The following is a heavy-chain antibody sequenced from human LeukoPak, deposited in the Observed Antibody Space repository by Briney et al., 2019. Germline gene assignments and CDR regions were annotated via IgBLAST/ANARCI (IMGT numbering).Heavy chain of an antibody. CDR3: AKVLTGSQDY. CDR1: EFTFNSYA. J-gene: IGHJ4*02. Sequence: PGGSLRLSCAASEFTFNSYALSWVRQAPGKGLEWVSTIGGGGENTYYADSVKGRFTISRDNSRNTLYLQMKSLRAEDTAVYFCAKVLTGSQDYWGQGTLVTVSS. CDR2: IGGGGENT. V-gene: IGHV3-23*01. D-gene: IGHD7-27*01.